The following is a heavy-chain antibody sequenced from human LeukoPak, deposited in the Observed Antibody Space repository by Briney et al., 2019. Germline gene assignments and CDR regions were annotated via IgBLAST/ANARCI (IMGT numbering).Heavy chain of an antibody. J-gene: IGHJ4*02. Sequence: GGSLRLSCAASGFTFSNSAMSWVRQAPGKGLEWVSAISGNGGITYYADSVKGQFTISRDNSKNTLYLQMNTLRAGDTAVYYCAKKSPYGGADYWGQGTLVTVSS. CDR3: AKKSPYGGADY. CDR2: ISGNGGIT. D-gene: IGHD4-23*01. CDR1: GFTFSNSA. V-gene: IGHV3-23*01.